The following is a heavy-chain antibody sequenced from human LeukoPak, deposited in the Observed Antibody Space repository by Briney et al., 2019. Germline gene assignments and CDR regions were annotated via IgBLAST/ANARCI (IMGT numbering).Heavy chain of an antibody. CDR2: ISSSSSTI. CDR1: GFTFSSYS. D-gene: IGHD3-9*01. CDR3: ARSRDWYADY. V-gene: IGHV3-48*04. Sequence: PGGSLRLSCAASGFTFSSYSMNWVRQAPGKGLEWVSYISSSSSTIYYADSVKGRFTISRDNAKNSLYLQINSLRAEDTAVYYCARSRDWYADYWGQGSLVTVSS. J-gene: IGHJ4*02.